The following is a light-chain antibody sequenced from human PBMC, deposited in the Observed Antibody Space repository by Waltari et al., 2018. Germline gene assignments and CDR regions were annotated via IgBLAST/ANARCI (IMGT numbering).Light chain of an antibody. Sequence: QAVVTQEPSLTVSPGGTVTLTCGSSTGAVTSGQYTYWVQQKPGQAPVTLIYNTDNRHSWPSARCTGSLLGGKAALTVSGAQPEDEAEYYCLLSYSGARVFGGGTKLTVL. CDR1: TGAVTSGQY. CDR2: NTD. V-gene: IGLV7-46*01. CDR3: LLSYSGARV. J-gene: IGLJ3*02.